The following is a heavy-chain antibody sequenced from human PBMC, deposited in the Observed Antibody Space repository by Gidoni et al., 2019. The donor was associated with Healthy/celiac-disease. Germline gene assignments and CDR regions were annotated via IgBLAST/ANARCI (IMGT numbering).Heavy chain of an antibody. Sequence: NTNYNPSLKSRVTISVDTSKNQFSLKLSSVTAADTAVYYCARDGSARRSLYYYGMDVWGQGTTVTVSS. CDR2: NT. J-gene: IGHJ6*02. V-gene: IGHV4-59*01. CDR3: ARDGSARRSLYYYGMDV. D-gene: IGHD3-10*01.